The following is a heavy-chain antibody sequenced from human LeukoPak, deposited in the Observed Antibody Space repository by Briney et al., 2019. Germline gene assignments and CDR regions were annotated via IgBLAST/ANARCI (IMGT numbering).Heavy chain of an antibody. J-gene: IGHJ4*02. Sequence: ASVKVSCKASGYTFTGYYMHWVRQAPGQGLEWMGRINPNSGGTNYAQKFQGRVTMTRDTSISTAYMELSRLRSDDTAVYYCARDHGYSYGNSDYWGQGTLVAVSP. D-gene: IGHD5-18*01. CDR3: ARDHGYSYGNSDY. CDR1: GYTFTGYY. CDR2: INPNSGGT. V-gene: IGHV1-2*06.